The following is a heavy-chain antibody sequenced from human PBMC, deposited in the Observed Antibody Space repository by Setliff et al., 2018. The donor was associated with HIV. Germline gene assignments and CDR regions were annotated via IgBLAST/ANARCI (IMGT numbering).Heavy chain of an antibody. Sequence: SETLSLTCTVSGGSFTTYYWSWLRQPPGKELEWIGYFYTSGSTNYNPSLKSRVTISIDTSKNQFSLKLNAVTAADTGVYYCARRGRDGVLIVFATGFDPWGQGTLVTVSS. CDR1: GGSFTTYY. V-gene: IGHV4-4*09. D-gene: IGHD2-8*01. J-gene: IGHJ5*02. CDR2: FYTSGST. CDR3: ARRGRDGVLIVFATGFDP.